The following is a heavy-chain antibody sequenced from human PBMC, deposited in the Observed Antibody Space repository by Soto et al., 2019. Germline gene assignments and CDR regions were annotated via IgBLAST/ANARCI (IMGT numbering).Heavy chain of an antibody. V-gene: IGHV1-18*01. CDR1: GYTFTSYG. J-gene: IGHJ3*02. D-gene: IGHD2-21*02. Sequence: ASVKVSCKASGYTFTSYGISWVRQAPGQGLEWMGWISAYNGNTNYAQKLQGRVTMTTDTSTSTAYMELRSLRSDDTAVYYCARDAGGARAYCGGDCYSYDAFDIWGQGTMGTVS. CDR2: ISAYNGNT. CDR3: ARDAGGARAYCGGDCYSYDAFDI.